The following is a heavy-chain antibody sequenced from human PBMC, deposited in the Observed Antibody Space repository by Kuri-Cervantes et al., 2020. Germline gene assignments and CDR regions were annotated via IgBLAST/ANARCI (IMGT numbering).Heavy chain of an antibody. CDR1: GFTFDDYA. CDR2: ISWNSGSI. CDR3: ARVGGEGTLLSWFDP. D-gene: IGHD3-16*01. Sequence: GGSLRLSCAASGFTFDDYAMHWVRQAPGKGLEWVSGISWNSGSIGYADSVKGRFTISRDNAKNSLYLQMNSLRAEDTAVYYCARVGGEGTLLSWFDPWGQGTLVTVSS. J-gene: IGHJ5*02. V-gene: IGHV3-9*01.